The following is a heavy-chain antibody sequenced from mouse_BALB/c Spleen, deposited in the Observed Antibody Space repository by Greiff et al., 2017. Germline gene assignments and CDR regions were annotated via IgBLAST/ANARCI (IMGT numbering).Heavy chain of an antibody. J-gene: IGHJ2*01. CDR1: GYSFTSYW. D-gene: IGHD2-4*01. CDR3: TRDDYDDYFDY. Sequence: EVQGVESGTVLARPGASVKMSCKASGYSFTSYWMHWVKQRPGQGLEWIGAIYPGNSDTSYNQKFKGKAKLTAVTSASTAYMELSSLTNEDSAVYYCTRDDYDDYFDYWGQGTTLTVSS. CDR2: IYPGNSDT. V-gene: IGHV1-5*01.